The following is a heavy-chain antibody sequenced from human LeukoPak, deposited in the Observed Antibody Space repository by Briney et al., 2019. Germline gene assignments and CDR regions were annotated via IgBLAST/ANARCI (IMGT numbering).Heavy chain of an antibody. Sequence: SETLSLTCGVSGGSFSGSYWGWIRQPPGKGLEWIGEIKLSGSTNYNSSLTSRVTISLDTSKNQFSLNLRSVTTADTAVYYCARVSISLFGVVTAHFDSWGQGTLVAVSS. CDR2: IKLSGST. J-gene: IGHJ4*02. CDR3: ARVSISLFGVVTAHFDS. D-gene: IGHD3-3*01. V-gene: IGHV4-34*01. CDR1: GGSFSGSY.